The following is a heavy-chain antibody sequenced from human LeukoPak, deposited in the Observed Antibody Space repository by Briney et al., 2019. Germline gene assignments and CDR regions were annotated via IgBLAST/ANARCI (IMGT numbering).Heavy chain of an antibody. J-gene: IGHJ4*02. CDR3: ARQYLYDFWSGYYGY. CDR1: GYTFTGYY. Sequence: ASVKVSCKASGYTFTGYYMHWVRQAPGQGLEWMGWINPNSGGTNYAQKFQGRVTMTRDTSISTAYMELSRLRSDDTAVYYCARQYLYDFWSGYYGYWGREPWSPSPQ. CDR2: INPNSGGT. V-gene: IGHV1-2*02. D-gene: IGHD3-3*01.